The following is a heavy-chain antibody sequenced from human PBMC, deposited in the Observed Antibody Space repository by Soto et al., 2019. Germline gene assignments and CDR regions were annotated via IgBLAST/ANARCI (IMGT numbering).Heavy chain of an antibody. CDR1: GGTFSSYA. CDR2: IIPIFGTA. V-gene: IGHV1-69*13. J-gene: IGHJ4*02. Sequence: SVKVSCKASGGTFSSYAISWVRQAPGQGLEWMGGIIPIFGTANYAQKFQGRVTITADESTSTAYMELSSLRSEDTAVYYCARPKVDWSFDLYYFDYWGQGTLVTVSS. D-gene: IGHD3-9*01. CDR3: ARPKVDWSFDLYYFDY.